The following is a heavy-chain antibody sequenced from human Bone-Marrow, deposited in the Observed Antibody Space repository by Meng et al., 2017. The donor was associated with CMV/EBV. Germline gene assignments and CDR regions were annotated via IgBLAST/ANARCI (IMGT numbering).Heavy chain of an antibody. CDR2: IRYDGSNK. J-gene: IGHJ6*02. CDR3: ANYAFYGMDV. D-gene: IGHD4-17*01. CDR1: GFTFSSYG. Sequence: ARSLRLSCAAYGFTFSSYGMHWVRQAPGNGLEWVAFIRYDGSNKYYADSVKGRFTISRDNSKNTLYLQMNSLRAEDTAVYYCANYAFYGMDVWGQGTTVTVSS. V-gene: IGHV3-30*02.